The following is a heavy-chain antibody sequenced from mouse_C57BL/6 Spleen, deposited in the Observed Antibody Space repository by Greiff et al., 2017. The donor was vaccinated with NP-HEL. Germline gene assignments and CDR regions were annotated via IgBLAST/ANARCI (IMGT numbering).Heavy chain of an antibody. J-gene: IGHJ3*01. V-gene: IGHV1-62-2*01. CDR2: FYPGSGSI. CDR3: ARHGATGYDYDVGFAY. Sequence: QVHVKQSGAELVKPGASVKLSCKASGYTFTEYTIHWVKQRSGQGLEWIGWFYPGSGSIKYNEKFKDKATLTADKYSSTVYMELSRLTSEDSAVYFCARHGATGYDYDVGFAYWGQGTLVTVSA. D-gene: IGHD2-4*01. CDR1: GYTFTEYT.